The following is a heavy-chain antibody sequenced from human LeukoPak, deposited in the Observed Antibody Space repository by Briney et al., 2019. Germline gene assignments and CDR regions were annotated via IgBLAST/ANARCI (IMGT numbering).Heavy chain of an antibody. CDR1: GGSFSGYY. CDR2: INHSGST. CDR3: ARENIVATIDWFDP. D-gene: IGHD5-12*01. J-gene: IGHJ5*02. V-gene: IGHV4-34*01. Sequence: SETLSLTCAVYGGSFSGYYRSWIRQPPGKGLEWIGEINHSGSTNYNPSLKSRVTISVDTSKNQFSLKLSSVTAADTAVYYCARENIVATIDWFDPWGQGTLVTVSS.